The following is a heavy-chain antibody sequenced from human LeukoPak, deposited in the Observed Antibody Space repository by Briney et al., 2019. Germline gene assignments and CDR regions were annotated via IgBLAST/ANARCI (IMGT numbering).Heavy chain of an antibody. CDR2: ICYNGEL. Sequence: PSETLSLTCSVSGDSISNTAYYWGWIRQPPGKGLEWVGSICYNGELYYNPPLKSRVSISLDTSKNQFSLRLTSVTAADTAVYYRVTSTAYLQLGFDPWGQGTLVTVSS. J-gene: IGHJ5*02. V-gene: IGHV4-39*07. CDR1: GDSISNTAYY. D-gene: IGHD4-11*01. CDR3: VTSTAYLQLGFDP.